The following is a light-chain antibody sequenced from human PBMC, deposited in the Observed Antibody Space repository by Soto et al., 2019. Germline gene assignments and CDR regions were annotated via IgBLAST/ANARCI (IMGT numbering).Light chain of an antibody. J-gene: IGKJ1*01. CDR3: QQYDNLPPTLT. CDR1: QDIATY. V-gene: IGKV1-33*01. CDR2: DAS. Sequence: DIQMTQSPSSLSASVGNRVTITCQASQDIATYLNWYQQKPGKAPNLLIYDASNLETGVPSRFSGGGSGTHFTFTISNLQPEDIATYSCQQYDNLPPTLTFGQGTKVEIE.